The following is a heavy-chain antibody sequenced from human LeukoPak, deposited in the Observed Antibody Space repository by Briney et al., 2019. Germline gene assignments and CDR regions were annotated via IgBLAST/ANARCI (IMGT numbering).Heavy chain of an antibody. J-gene: IGHJ4*02. CDR1: GGSFSGYY. D-gene: IGHD2-2*01. V-gene: IGHV4-34*01. CDR3: ARGVKGPGYCSSTSCLEGFDY. CDR2: INHSGST. Sequence: SETLSLTCAVYGGSFSGYYWSWIRQPPGKGLEWIGEINHSGSTNYNPSLKSRVTISVDTSKNQFSLKLSSVTAADTAVYYCARGVKGPGYCSSTSCLEGFDYWCQGTLVTVSS.